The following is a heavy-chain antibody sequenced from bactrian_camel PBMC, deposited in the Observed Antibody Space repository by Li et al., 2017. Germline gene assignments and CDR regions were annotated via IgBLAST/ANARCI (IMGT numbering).Heavy chain of an antibody. CDR3: GGNLVGGENWGIIDD. CDR2: IYTGGGAT. CDR1: GFALSSYT. J-gene: IGHJ4*01. Sequence: VQLVESGGNLVQPGGSLRLSCAASGFALSSYTMNWVRQVSGKGLEWVSVIYTGGGATWYADSVKGRFTISRDNAKNTLYLQLKSLDSEDTAMYYCGGNLVGGENWGIIDDWGLGTQVTVS. D-gene: IGHD6*01. V-gene: IGHV3S42*01.